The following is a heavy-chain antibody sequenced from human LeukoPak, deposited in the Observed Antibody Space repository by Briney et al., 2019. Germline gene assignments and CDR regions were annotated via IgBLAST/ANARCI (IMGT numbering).Heavy chain of an antibody. CDR1: GGSISSYY. CDR2: ISGIGSI. CDR3: AGHHPRNTVDF. Sequence: SETLSLTCTVSGGSISSYYWSWIGQPPGKGLEWIAYISGIGSINYNPSLKSRVTISLETSKNQFSLKLSSVTAADTAVYYCAGHHPRNTVDFWGQGTLVTVSS. V-gene: IGHV4-59*08. J-gene: IGHJ4*02. D-gene: IGHD2/OR15-2a*01.